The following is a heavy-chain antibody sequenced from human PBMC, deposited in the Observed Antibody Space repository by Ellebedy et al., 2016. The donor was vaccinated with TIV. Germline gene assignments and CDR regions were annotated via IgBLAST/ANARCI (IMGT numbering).Heavy chain of an antibody. Sequence: ASVKVSXKASGYTFTGYYMHWVRQAPGQGLEWMGWINPNSGGTNYAQKFQGWVTMTRDTSISTAYMELSRLRSDDTAVYYCARGDGYNYYYGMDVWGQGTTVTVSS. J-gene: IGHJ6*02. CDR3: ARGDGYNYYYGMDV. V-gene: IGHV1-2*04. CDR2: INPNSGGT. D-gene: IGHD5-24*01. CDR1: GYTFTGYY.